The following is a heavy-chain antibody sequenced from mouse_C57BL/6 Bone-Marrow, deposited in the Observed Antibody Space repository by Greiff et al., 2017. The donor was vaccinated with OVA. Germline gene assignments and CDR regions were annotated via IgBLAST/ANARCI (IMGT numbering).Heavy chain of an antibody. V-gene: IGHV1-26*01. CDR2: INPNNGGT. J-gene: IGHJ4*01. CDR3: AYYYGSSHYAMDY. CDR1: GYTFTDYY. Sequence: EVQLQQSGPELVKPGASVKISCKASGYTFTDYYLNWVKQSHGKSLEWIGDINPNNGGTSYNQKFKGKATLTVDKSSSTAYMELRSLTSEDSAVYYCAYYYGSSHYAMDYWGQGTSVTVSS. D-gene: IGHD1-1*01.